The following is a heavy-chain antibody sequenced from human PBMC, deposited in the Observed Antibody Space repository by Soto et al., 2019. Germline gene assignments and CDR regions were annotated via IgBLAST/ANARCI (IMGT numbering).Heavy chain of an antibody. Sequence: SVKVSCKASGGTFSSYAISWVRQAPGQGLEWMGGIIPIFGTANYAQKFQGRVTITADESTSTAYMELSSLRSEDTAVYYCARVSGNASNAYGMDVWGQGTTVTVSS. J-gene: IGHJ6*02. V-gene: IGHV1-69*13. CDR3: ARVSGNASNAYGMDV. CDR2: IIPIFGTA. CDR1: GGTFSSYA.